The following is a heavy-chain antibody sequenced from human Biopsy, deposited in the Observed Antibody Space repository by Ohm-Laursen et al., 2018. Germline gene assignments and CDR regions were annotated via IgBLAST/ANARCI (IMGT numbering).Heavy chain of an antibody. CDR1: GGSISNNNYY. CDR2: IFYRGST. J-gene: IGHJ5*02. V-gene: IGHV4-39*01. D-gene: IGHD3-22*01. CDR3: ARDYDTSGYYYVS. Sequence: SDTLSLTCTGSGGSISNNNYYWGWIRQPPGKGLEGIGSIFYRGSTHYKPSLMSRVNISVDTSKNQFSLKLKSVTAADTAVYYCARDYDTSGYYYVSWGQGTLVTVSS.